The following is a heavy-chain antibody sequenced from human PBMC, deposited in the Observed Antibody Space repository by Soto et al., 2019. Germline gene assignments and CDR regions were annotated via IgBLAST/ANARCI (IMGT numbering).Heavy chain of an antibody. J-gene: IGHJ6*02. Sequence: GGSLRLSCAASGFTFSSYGMHWVRQAPGKGLEWVAVISYDGSNKYYADSVKGRFTISRDNSKNTLYLQMNSLRAEDTAVYYCAKDIYYYDSSGPSGMDVWGQGTTVTVSS. V-gene: IGHV3-30*18. CDR2: ISYDGSNK. D-gene: IGHD3-22*01. CDR3: AKDIYYYDSSGPSGMDV. CDR1: GFTFSSYG.